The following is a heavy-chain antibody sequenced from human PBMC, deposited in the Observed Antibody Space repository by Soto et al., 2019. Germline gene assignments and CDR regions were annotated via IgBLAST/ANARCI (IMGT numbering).Heavy chain of an antibody. J-gene: IGHJ6*02. V-gene: IGHV3-21*01. CDR3: ARDQDSGYYDFWIGYYLHGMDV. D-gene: IGHD3-3*01. CDR1: GFTFSSYS. Sequence: GGSLRLSCAASGFTFSSYSMNWVRQAPGKGLEWVSSISSSSSYIYYADSVKGRFTISRDNAKNSLYLQMNSLRAEDTAVYYCARDQDSGYYDFWIGYYLHGMDVWGQGTTVTVSS. CDR2: ISSSSSYI.